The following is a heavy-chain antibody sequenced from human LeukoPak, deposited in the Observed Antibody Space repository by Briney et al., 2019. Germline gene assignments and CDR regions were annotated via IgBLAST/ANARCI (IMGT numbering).Heavy chain of an antibody. J-gene: IGHJ4*02. CDR2: IIGGAGGT. CDR1: GFTFSTYA. CDR3: AHGSMYQLDY. Sequence: PGGSLRLSCAASGFTFSTYAMTWVRQAPGKGLEWVSGIIGGAGGTYYADSVKGRFTISRDNAKNTLYLQMNSLRAEDTAVYYCAHGSMYQLDYWGQGTLVTVSS. D-gene: IGHD2-2*01. V-gene: IGHV3-23*01.